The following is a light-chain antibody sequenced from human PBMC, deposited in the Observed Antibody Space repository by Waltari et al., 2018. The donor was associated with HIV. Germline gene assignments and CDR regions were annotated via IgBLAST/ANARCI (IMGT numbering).Light chain of an antibody. CDR3: AAWDNSLNAYV. V-gene: IGLV1-44*01. CDR1: TSNIASTS. J-gene: IGLJ1*01. CDR2: TNK. Sequence: QSVVTQPPSAPGTPGQRITIPSSGSTSNIASTSANWYQHLPVTAPKFLIYTNKQRPSGVPARFSGSKSGTSASLAISGIQSEDEADYYCAAWDNSLNAYVFGTGTKVTVL.